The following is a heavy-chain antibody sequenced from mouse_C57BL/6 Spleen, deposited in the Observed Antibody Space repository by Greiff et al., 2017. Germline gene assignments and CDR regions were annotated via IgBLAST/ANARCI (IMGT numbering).Heavy chain of an antibody. CDR3: EPPTAKATPFAN. D-gene: IGHD3-2*02. CDR1: GYTFTSYW. CDR2: IYPTSGGT. J-gene: IGHJ3*01. V-gene: IGHV1-72*01. Sequence: VQLQQSGAELVKPGASVKLSCKASGYTFTSYWMHWVKQRPGRGLEWIGRIYPTSGGTKYNEKFKSKATLTVDKPSSTAYMQFSSRTSEAYAVYNWEPPTAKATPFANWGEENLETVSA.